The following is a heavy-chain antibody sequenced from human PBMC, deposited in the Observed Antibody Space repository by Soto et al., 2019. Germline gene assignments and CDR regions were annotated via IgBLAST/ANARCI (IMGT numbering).Heavy chain of an antibody. CDR1: GYTFTDHY. Sequence: QVQLVQSGAGVREPGASVKVSCTTSGYTFTDHYLHWVRQAPGQGLEWMGIINPSGGRPTYAQKFQGRVTMTSDTSTRTVYMELSSLTSEDTAVYYCARDYSNGWRAFDYWGQGTLVTVSS. J-gene: IGHJ4*02. CDR2: INPSGGRP. V-gene: IGHV1-46*01. CDR3: ARDYSNGWRAFDY. D-gene: IGHD6-19*01.